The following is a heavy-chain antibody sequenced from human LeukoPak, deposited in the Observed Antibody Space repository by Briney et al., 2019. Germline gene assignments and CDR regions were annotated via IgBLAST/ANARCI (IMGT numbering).Heavy chain of an antibody. Sequence: GGSLRLSCAASGFTFDDFAMLWIRQAPGKGLEWVAGITWSSDNIRYAGSVKGRFTISRDNAKNSLYLQMNFLGPEDTALYYCAKSYSSGWNWYLDYWGQGTLVTVSS. D-gene: IGHD6-19*01. CDR1: GFTFDDFA. J-gene: IGHJ4*02. CDR3: AKSYSSGWNWYLDY. CDR2: ITWSSDNI. V-gene: IGHV3-9*01.